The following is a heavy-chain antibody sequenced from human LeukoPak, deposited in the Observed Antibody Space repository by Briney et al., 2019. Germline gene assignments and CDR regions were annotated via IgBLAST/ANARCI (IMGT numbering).Heavy chain of an antibody. D-gene: IGHD3-22*01. Sequence: GGSLRLSCAASGFTFSNYVMHWVRQAPGKGLEWVALISCDGNNKDYADSVKGRFTISRDNSKNTLYLQMNSLRAEDTAVYYCARDQRGRTGSIMMAVLITGFDYWGQGTLVTVSS. J-gene: IGHJ4*02. CDR1: GFTFSNYV. V-gene: IGHV3-30*14. CDR2: ISCDGNNK. CDR3: ARDQRGRTGSIMMAVLITGFDY.